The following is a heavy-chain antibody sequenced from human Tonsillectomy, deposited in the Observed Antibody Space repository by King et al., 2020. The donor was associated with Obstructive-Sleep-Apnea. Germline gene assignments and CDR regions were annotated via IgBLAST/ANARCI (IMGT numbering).Heavy chain of an antibody. V-gene: IGHV3-66*01. J-gene: IGHJ3*01. Sequence: VQLVESGLDLVQPGGSLRLSCAAAGFEVGSYYMNWVRQASGRGMEWVSGLYREGSTYYADSVKGGFTISRDNSKNTLFLQMNTLRAEDTAVYFCARDWVLRFGELNDAFDLWGQGTIVTVSS. CDR2: LYREGST. CDR1: GFEVGSYY. CDR3: ARDWVLRFGELNDAFDL. D-gene: IGHD3-16*01.